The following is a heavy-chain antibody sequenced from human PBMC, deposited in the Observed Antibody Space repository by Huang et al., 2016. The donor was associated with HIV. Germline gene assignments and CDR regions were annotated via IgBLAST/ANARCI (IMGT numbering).Heavy chain of an antibody. Sequence: QVQLVESGGGVVQPGRSLRLSCAAFGFTFNKFDMHWVRQAPGKGLEWVASISYDGSSKNHADSVKGRFTISRDNSKNTVYLQMNSLRVEDTAVYYCAKDGRGSGTYYDYFEYWGQGTLVTVSS. J-gene: IGHJ4*02. CDR3: AKDGRGSGTYYDYFEY. V-gene: IGHV3-30*18. CDR1: GFTFNKFD. D-gene: IGHD1-26*01. CDR2: ISYDGSSK.